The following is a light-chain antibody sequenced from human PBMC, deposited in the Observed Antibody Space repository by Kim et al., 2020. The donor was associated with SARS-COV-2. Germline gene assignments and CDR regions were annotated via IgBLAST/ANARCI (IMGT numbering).Light chain of an antibody. J-gene: IGLJ2*01. CDR3: QSYDTSLRGSV. CDR2: GDT. Sequence: QSVSISCPGTSAHIGAGYHVHCDQKIPGTAPNLLIFGDTNRPSGIPDRFSGSRSATSVSLVITGLQPDDEADYYCQSYDTSLRGSVFGGGTQLTVL. V-gene: IGLV1-40*01. CDR1: SAHIGAGYH.